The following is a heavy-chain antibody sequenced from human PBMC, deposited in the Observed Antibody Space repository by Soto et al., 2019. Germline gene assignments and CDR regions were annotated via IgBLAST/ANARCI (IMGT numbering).Heavy chain of an antibody. Sequence: SETLSLTCTVSGGSISSGDYYWSWIRQPPGKGLEWIGYIYYSGSTYYNPSLKSRVTISVDKSKNQVSLKLSSVTAADTAVYYCARLGGYYQAFDNWGQGTLVTVSS. CDR1: GGSISSGDYY. CDR2: IYYSGST. V-gene: IGHV4-30-4*01. J-gene: IGHJ4*02. D-gene: IGHD3-22*01. CDR3: ARLGGYYQAFDN.